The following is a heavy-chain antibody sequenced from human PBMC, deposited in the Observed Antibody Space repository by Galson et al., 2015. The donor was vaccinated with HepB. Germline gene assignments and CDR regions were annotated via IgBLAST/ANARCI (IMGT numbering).Heavy chain of an antibody. V-gene: IGHV4-59*01. CDR2: IYYSGST. D-gene: IGHD3-22*01. Sequence: ETLSLTCTVSGGSISSYYWSWIRQPPGKGLEWIGYIYYSGSTNYNPSLKSRVTISVDTSKNQFSLKLSSVTAADTAVYYCARGFIYYDSSGPGGYFQHWGQGTLVTVSS. CDR3: ARGFIYYDSSGPGGYFQH. J-gene: IGHJ1*01. CDR1: GGSISSYY.